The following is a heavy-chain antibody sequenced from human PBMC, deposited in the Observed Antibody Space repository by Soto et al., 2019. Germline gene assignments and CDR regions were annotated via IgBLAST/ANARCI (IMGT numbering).Heavy chain of an antibody. CDR1: GFSFSSYN. CDR3: ARDSDGDYGMDV. D-gene: IGHD4-17*01. V-gene: IGHV3-48*02. CDR2: ISSNRGTI. J-gene: IGHJ6*02. Sequence: EVRLVESGGGLVQPGGSLTLSCVASGFSFSSYNMNWVRQAPGKGLEYISYISSNRGTIYYADSVKGRFTISRDNAKNSLYLLMNSLRDEDTAVYYCARDSDGDYGMDVWGHGTTVTVSS.